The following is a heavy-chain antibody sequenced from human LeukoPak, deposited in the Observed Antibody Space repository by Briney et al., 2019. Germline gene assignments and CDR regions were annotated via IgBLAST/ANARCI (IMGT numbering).Heavy chain of an antibody. D-gene: IGHD2-2*01. CDR1: GGSSSSSRDC. CDR2: IYYSGST. CDR3: ARHPYQLLWLSWFDP. J-gene: IGHJ5*02. Sequence: PSETLSLTCTVSGGSSSSSRDCWGWLREPPGKGLARIGSIYYSGSTYYNPPLKSRVTISVDTSKNQFSLKLSSVTAADTAVYYCARHPYQLLWLSWFDPWGQGTLVTVSS. V-gene: IGHV4-39*01.